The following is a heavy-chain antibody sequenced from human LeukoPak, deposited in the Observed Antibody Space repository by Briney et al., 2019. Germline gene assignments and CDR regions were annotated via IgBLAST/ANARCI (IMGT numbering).Heavy chain of an antibody. V-gene: IGHV4-59*01. Sequence: SETLSLTCTVSGGSLSTYYWSWIRQPPGKGLEWVGYIYYSGSTNYNPSLKSRVTISVDTSKNQFSLKLSSVTAADTAVYYCASGLSFDYWGQGTLVTVSS. D-gene: IGHD2/OR15-2a*01. CDR2: IYYSGST. CDR3: ASGLSFDY. J-gene: IGHJ4*02. CDR1: GGSLSTYY.